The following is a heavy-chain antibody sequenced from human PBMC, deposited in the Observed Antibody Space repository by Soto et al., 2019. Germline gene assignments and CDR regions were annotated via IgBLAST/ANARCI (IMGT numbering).Heavy chain of an antibody. D-gene: IGHD6-13*01. CDR1: GYTFTSYG. V-gene: IGHV1-18*01. CDR2: ISGYSGDT. J-gene: IGHJ5*02. CDR3: ARDRAGIAEAGWFDP. Sequence: QVQLVQSGAEVKKPGASVKVSCKASGYTFTSYGISWVRQAPGQGLEWMAWISGYSGDTNYAQKFQGRVTVTTDTSTSTVYMDLRSLRSDDTAVYYCARDRAGIAEAGWFDPWGQGTLVTVSS.